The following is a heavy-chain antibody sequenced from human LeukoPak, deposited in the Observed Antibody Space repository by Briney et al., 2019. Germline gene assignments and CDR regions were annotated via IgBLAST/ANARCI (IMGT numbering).Heavy chain of an antibody. CDR2: MNPNSGDT. CDR1: GYTFTSYD. J-gene: IGHJ4*02. D-gene: IGHD1-26*01. Sequence: GASVKVSCKASGYTFTSYDITWVRQATGQGLEWMGWMNPNSGDTGYAQKFQGSVTMTRDTSISTAYMELSSLRSEDTAVYNCRLHGLKWELQEKFDYWGQGTLVTVSS. V-gene: IGHV1-8*01. CDR3: RLHGLKWELQEKFDY.